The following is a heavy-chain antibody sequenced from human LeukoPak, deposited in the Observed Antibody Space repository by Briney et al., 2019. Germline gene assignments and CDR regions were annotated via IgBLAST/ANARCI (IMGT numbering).Heavy chain of an antibody. CDR3: TTFYHEYSPY. Sequence: AGGSLRLPCADSGFSFMNAWMIWVRQAPGKGLEWVGRIKSNGDGGTPNYAAPARGRFTISRDDSKNTLYLQMNSLKTEDTAVYYCTTFYHEYSPYWGRGTLVTVSS. J-gene: IGHJ4*02. CDR2: IKSNGDGGTP. CDR1: GFSFMNAW. D-gene: IGHD2/OR15-2a*01. V-gene: IGHV3-15*01.